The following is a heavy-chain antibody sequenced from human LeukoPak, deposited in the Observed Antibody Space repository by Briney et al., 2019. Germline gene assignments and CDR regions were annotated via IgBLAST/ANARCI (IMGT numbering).Heavy chain of an antibody. V-gene: IGHV3-30*04. CDR1: GLYFDRHA. CDR2: ISYTGGNE. Sequence: GGSLRLSCAASGLYFDRHAMHWVRQAPGKGLEWVAFISYTGGNEYYADPVKGRFTISRDNSKNTLYLQMNSLRSEDTAVYFCAREGGDLGAFDVWGQGTVVTVSS. D-gene: IGHD3-10*01. CDR3: AREGGDLGAFDV. J-gene: IGHJ3*01.